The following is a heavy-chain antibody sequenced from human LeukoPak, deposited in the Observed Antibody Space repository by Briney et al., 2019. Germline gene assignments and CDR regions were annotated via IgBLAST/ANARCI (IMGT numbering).Heavy chain of an antibody. CDR2: IKQDGSEK. CDR1: GFTFSSYW. V-gene: IGHV3-7*01. J-gene: IGHJ4*02. D-gene: IGHD5-24*01. CDR3: TNGPSKDGYNYSFDY. Sequence: GGSLRLSCAASGFTFSSYWMSWVRQAPGKGLEWVANIKQDGSEKYYADSVKGRFTISRDKSKNTLYLQMNSLRPEDTAVYYCTNGPSKDGYNYSFDYWGQGTLVTVSS.